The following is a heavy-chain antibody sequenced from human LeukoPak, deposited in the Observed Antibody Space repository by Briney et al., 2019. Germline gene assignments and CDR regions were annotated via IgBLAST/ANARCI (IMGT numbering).Heavy chain of an antibody. D-gene: IGHD5-18*01. CDR2: IYYSGST. V-gene: IGHV4-59*01. CDR1: GGSISSYY. CDR3: ARQRGYSFLVAFDI. Sequence: SETLSLTCTVSGGSISSYYWSWIRQPPGKGLEWIGYIYYSGSTNYNPSLKSRVTISVDTSKTQISLKLSSVTAADTAVYYCARQRGYSFLVAFDIWGQGTMVTVSS. J-gene: IGHJ3*02.